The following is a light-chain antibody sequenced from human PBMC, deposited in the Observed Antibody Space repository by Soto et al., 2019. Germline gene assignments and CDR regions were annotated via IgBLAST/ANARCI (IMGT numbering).Light chain of an antibody. Sequence: DIQVTQSPSSVSASVGDRVTITCRATRDISRWLAWYQQKPGKAPKLVIYAASNLQSGVPSRFSGSGSGTDFTLTINSLQLDDFATYYCQQSNSFPYTFGQGTKLEI. CDR1: RDISRW. J-gene: IGKJ2*01. V-gene: IGKV1-12*01. CDR3: QQSNSFPYT. CDR2: AAS.